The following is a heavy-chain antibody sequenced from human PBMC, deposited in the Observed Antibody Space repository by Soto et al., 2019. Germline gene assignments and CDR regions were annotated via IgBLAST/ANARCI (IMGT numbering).Heavy chain of an antibody. J-gene: IGHJ4*02. CDR2: ISWNSGRR. CDR3: ENDERGHSYDSSGFDY. D-gene: IGHD3-22*01. Sequence: GGSLRLSCAASGFTFDDYAMHWVRQAPGKGLEWVAGISWNSGRRGYADSVKGRFTISRDNAKNSLYLQMNSLRAEDTALYYCENDERGHSYDSSGFDYWGQGTLVTVSS. V-gene: IGHV3-9*01. CDR1: GFTFDDYA.